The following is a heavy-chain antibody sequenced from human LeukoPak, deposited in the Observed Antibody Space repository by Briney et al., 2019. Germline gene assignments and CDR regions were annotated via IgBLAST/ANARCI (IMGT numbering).Heavy chain of an antibody. CDR3: AKVFSFEYYGMDV. D-gene: IGHD3-9*01. V-gene: IGHV3-21*04. CDR1: GFTFSSYS. J-gene: IGHJ6*02. CDR2: ISSSSSYI. Sequence: GGSLRLSCAASGFTFSSYSMNWVRQAPGKGLEWVSSISSSSSYIYYADSVKGRFTISRDNSKNTLYLQMNSLRAEDTAVYYCAKVFSFEYYGMDVWGQGTTVTVSS.